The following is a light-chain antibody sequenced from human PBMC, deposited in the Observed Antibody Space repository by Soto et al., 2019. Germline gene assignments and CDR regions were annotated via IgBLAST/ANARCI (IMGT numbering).Light chain of an antibody. V-gene: IGLV1-44*01. J-gene: IGLJ1*01. CDR3: AAWDDSLNGYA. CDR2: SNN. CDR1: SSNIGSNT. Sequence: QSVLTQPPSASGTPGQRVTISCSGSSSNIGSNTVNWYQQLPGTAPKLLIYSNNQRPSGVPDRFSGSKSGTSASLAISRLQSEDEADYYCAAWDDSLNGYAFGTGTKVTVL.